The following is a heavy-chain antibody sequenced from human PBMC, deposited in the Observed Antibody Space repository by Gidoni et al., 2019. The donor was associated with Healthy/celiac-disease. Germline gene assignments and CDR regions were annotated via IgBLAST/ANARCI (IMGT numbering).Heavy chain of an antibody. CDR1: GGSFSGYY. CDR2: INHSGST. J-gene: IGHJ5*02. V-gene: IGHV4-34*01. CDR3: ARVFAPPRGNWFDP. Sequence: QVQLQQWGAGLLKPSETLSLTCAVYGGSFSGYYWSWIRQPPGKGLEWIGEINHSGSTNYNPSLKSRVTISVDTSKNQFSLKLSSVTAADTAVYYCARVFAPPRGNWFDPWGQGTLITVSS. D-gene: IGHD3-16*01.